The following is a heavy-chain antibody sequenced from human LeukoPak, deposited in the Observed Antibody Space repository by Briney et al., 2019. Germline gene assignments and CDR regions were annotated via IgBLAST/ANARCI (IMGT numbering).Heavy chain of an antibody. Sequence: SGGSLRLSCAASGFTFSSYAMHWVRQAPGKGLEWVAVISYDGSNKYYADSVKGRFTISRDNSKNTLYLQMDSLRAEDTAVYYCAKDRGIAARPIVGYFDYWGQGTLVTVSS. D-gene: IGHD6-6*01. V-gene: IGHV3-30*04. J-gene: IGHJ4*02. CDR1: GFTFSSYA. CDR2: ISYDGSNK. CDR3: AKDRGIAARPIVGYFDY.